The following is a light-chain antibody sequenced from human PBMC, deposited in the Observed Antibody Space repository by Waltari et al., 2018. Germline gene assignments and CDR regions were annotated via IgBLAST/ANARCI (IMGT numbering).Light chain of an antibody. V-gene: IGKV3-20*01. CDR1: QSVSSSS. CDR2: GAS. J-gene: IGKJ2*01. Sequence: EIVLTQSPGTLSLSPGERATLSCRASQSVSSSSLACYQQIPGQAPRLLIYGASIRATGIPDRFSGIGSGTDFTLTISRLEPEDFAIYYCQQYGSSPYTFGQGTKLEIK. CDR3: QQYGSSPYT.